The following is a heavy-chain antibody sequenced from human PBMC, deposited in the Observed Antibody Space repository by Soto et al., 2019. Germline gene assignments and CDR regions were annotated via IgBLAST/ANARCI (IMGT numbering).Heavy chain of an antibody. V-gene: IGHV3-23*01. J-gene: IGHJ4*02. CDR2: ISGGATRT. CDR3: AKDNVPHYDYVWGSYPSPHYFDY. CDR1: GFTFSSYG. D-gene: IGHD3-16*02. Sequence: PGGSLRLSCGASGFTFSSYGMNWVRQAPGKGLEWVSAISGGATRTYYADSVKGRFTISRDNSKNTLYLQMNSLRAEDTAVYYCAKDNVPHYDYVWGSYPSPHYFDYWGQGTLVTVSS.